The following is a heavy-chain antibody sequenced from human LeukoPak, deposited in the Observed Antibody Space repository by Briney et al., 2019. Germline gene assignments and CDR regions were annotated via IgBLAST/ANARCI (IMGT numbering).Heavy chain of an antibody. J-gene: IGHJ3*02. CDR1: GGSVSSGSYS. D-gene: IGHD6-13*01. Sequence: SETLSLTCTVSGGSVSSGSYSWSWIRQPAGKGLEWIGRIYSSGSTNYNPSLKSRVTISVDTSKNQFSLKLSSVTAADTAVYYCARCLGFLIGSSWYPDAFDIWGQGTMVTVSS. CDR2: IYSSGST. CDR3: ARCLGFLIGSSWYPDAFDI. V-gene: IGHV4-61*02.